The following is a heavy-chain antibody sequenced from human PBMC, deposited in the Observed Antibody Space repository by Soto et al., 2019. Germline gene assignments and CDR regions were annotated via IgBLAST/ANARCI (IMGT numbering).Heavy chain of an antibody. V-gene: IGHV4-30-4*01. J-gene: IGHJ6*02. CDR2: IYYSGST. Sequence: QVQLQESGPGLVKPSQTLSLTCTVSGGSISSGDYYWSWIRQPPGKGLEWIGYIYYSGSTYYNPYLKSRVTIXXDXSXXKFSLKLSSVTAADTAVYYCASLYYYDSSGYGMDVWGQGTTVTVSS. CDR3: ASLYYYDSSGYGMDV. CDR1: GGSISSGDYY. D-gene: IGHD3-22*01.